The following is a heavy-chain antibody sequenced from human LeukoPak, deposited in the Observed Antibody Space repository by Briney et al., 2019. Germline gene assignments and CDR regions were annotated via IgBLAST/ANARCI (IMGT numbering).Heavy chain of an antibody. CDR1: GYSFTNYC. CDR3: ARGYSYGIDY. D-gene: IGHD5-18*01. CDR2: IYPGDSHT. Sequence: GESLQISCKGSGYSFTNYCIGWVRQMPGRGLEWMGIIYPGDSHTTYSPSFQGQVTISADKSIFTAYLQWSSLKASDTAMYYCARGYSYGIDYWGQGTLVTVSS. V-gene: IGHV5-51*01. J-gene: IGHJ4*02.